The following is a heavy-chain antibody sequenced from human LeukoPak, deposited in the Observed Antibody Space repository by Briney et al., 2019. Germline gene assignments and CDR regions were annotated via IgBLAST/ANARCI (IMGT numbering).Heavy chain of an antibody. V-gene: IGHV1-69*13. CDR3: ARDEVLLWFGEPLFYFSY. Sequence: SVKVSCKASGGTFSSYAISWVRQAPGQGLEWMGGIIPIFGTANYAQKFQGRVTITADESTSTAYMELSRLRSDDTAVYYCARDEVLLWFGEPLFYFSYWGQGTLVTVSS. CDR2: IIPIFGTA. CDR1: GGTFSSYA. J-gene: IGHJ4*02. D-gene: IGHD3-10*01.